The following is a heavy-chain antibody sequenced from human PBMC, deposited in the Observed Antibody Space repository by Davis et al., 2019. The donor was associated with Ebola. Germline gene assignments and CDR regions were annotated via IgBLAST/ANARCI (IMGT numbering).Heavy chain of an antibody. D-gene: IGHD1-14*01. CDR2: ISYDRSNK. V-gene: IGHV3-30*18. Sequence: GESLKISCAASGFTFSTYGMHWVRQAPGKGLEWVAVISYDRSNKYYADSVKGRFTISRDNSKNTLYLQMNSLRAEDTAVYYCAKGSGHYYYYGMDVWGQGTTVTVSS. J-gene: IGHJ6*02. CDR3: AKGSGHYYYYGMDV. CDR1: GFTFSTYG.